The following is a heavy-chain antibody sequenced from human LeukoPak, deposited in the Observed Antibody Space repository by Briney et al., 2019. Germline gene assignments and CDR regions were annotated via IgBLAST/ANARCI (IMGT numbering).Heavy chain of an antibody. J-gene: IGHJ6*03. Sequence: PSETLSLTCAVSGYSISSGYYWGWIRQPPGKGLEWIGSIYHSGSTNYNPSLKSRVTISVDTSKNQFSLKLSSVTAADTAVYYCARGQGGSYYYYYYYMDVWGKGTTVTVSS. CDR2: IYHSGST. V-gene: IGHV4-38-2*01. CDR1: GYSISSGYY. D-gene: IGHD1-26*01. CDR3: ARGQGGSYYYYYYYMDV.